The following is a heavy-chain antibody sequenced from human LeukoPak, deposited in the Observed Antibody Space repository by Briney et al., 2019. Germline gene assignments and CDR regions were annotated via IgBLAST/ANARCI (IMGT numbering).Heavy chain of an antibody. D-gene: IGHD3-22*01. CDR1: GFTFSSYD. V-gene: IGHV3-13*01. CDR3: ARGSYYDSSGYTFDY. CDR2: IGTAGDT. Sequence: PGGSLRLSCAASGFTFSSYDMHWVRQATGKGLEWVSAIGTAGDTYYPGSVKGRFTISRENAKNSLYLQMNSLRAGDTAVYYCARGSYYDSSGYTFDYWGQGTLVTDSS. J-gene: IGHJ4*02.